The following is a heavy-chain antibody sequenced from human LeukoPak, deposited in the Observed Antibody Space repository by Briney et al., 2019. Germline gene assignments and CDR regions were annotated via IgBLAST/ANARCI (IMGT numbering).Heavy chain of an antibody. D-gene: IGHD6-13*01. J-gene: IGHJ4*02. CDR1: GYTLTELS. V-gene: IGHV1-24*01. CDR2: FDPEDGET. CDR3: ARELPHSSSWLFDY. Sequence: ASVKVSCKVSGYTLTELSMHWVRQAPGKGLEWMGGFDPEDGETIYAQKFQGRVTMTEDTSTDTAYMELSSLRSDDTAVYYCARELPHSSSWLFDYWGQGTLVTVSS.